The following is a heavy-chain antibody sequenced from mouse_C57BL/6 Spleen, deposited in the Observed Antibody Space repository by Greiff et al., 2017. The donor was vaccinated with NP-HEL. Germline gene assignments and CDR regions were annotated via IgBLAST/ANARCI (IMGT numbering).Heavy chain of an antibody. CDR2: INPSNGGT. CDR1: GYTFTSYW. Sequence: QVHVKQPGTELVKPGASVKLSCKASGYTFTSYWMHWVKQRPGQGLEWIGNINPSNGGTNYNEKFKSKATLTVDKSSSTAYMQLSSLTSEDSAVYYCARSRDGNYYYFDYWGQGTTLTVSS. D-gene: IGHD2-1*01. V-gene: IGHV1-53*01. J-gene: IGHJ2*01. CDR3: ARSRDGNYYYFDY.